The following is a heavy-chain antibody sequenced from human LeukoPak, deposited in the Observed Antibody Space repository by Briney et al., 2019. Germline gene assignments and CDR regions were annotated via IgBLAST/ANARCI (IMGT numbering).Heavy chain of an antibody. CDR3: ARDVFTGTSGAFDI. Sequence: GASVKVSCKASGYTFTSYGINWVRQAPGQGLEWMGWISAYKGNTNYAQKLQGRVTMTTDTSTSTAYMELRSLRSDDTAVYYCARDVFTGTSGAFDIWGQGTMVTVSS. CDR2: ISAYKGNT. D-gene: IGHD1-14*01. CDR1: GYTFTSYG. J-gene: IGHJ3*02. V-gene: IGHV1-18*01.